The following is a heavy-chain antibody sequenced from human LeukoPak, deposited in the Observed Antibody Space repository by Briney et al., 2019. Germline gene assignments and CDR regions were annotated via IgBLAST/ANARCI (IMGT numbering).Heavy chain of an antibody. V-gene: IGHV4-59*01. D-gene: IGHD6-19*01. CDR3: ALLQQCSGWYLDY. CDR2: IYCSGST. J-gene: IGHJ4*02. CDR1: RGSISSYY. Sequence: SETLSLTCTVSRGSISSYYWSWIPQPPGQGLEWIGYIYCSGSTNSNPSLKSRVTISVDTSKNQFSLKLSAVTAADTAVYYCALLQQCSGWYLDYWGQGTLVTVSS.